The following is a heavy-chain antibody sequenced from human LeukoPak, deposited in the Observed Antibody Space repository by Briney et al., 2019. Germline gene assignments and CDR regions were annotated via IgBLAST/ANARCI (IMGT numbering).Heavy chain of an antibody. Sequence: ETLSLTCTVSGGSISSYYWSWIRQPPGKGLEWVSAISGSGGSTYYADSVKGRFTISRDNSKNTAYLQMNSLKTEDTAVYYCTVRYSSSWNDYWGQGTLVTVSS. D-gene: IGHD6-13*01. J-gene: IGHJ4*02. CDR1: GGSISSYY. V-gene: IGHV3-23*01. CDR3: TVRYSSSWNDY. CDR2: ISGSGGST.